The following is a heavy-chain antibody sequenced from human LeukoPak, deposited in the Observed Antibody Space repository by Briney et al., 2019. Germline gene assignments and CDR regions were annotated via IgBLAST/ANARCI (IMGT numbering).Heavy chain of an antibody. D-gene: IGHD2-2*01. J-gene: IGHJ6*02. Sequence: NPGGSLRLSCAASGFTFSDYYMSWIRQAPGKGLEWVSYISSSGSTIYYVDSVKGRFTISRDNAKNSLYLQMNSLRAEDTAVYYCARDGKNCSSTSCYLGYYYYGMDVWGQGTTVTVSS. CDR3: ARDGKNCSSTSCYLGYYYYGMDV. CDR1: GFTFSDYY. CDR2: ISSSGSTI. V-gene: IGHV3-11*01.